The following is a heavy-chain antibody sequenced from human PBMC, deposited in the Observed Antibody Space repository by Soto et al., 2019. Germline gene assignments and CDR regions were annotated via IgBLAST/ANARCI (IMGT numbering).Heavy chain of an antibody. CDR2: IYHGGTT. V-gene: IGHV4-38-2*02. Sequence: SETLSLTCTVSGYSISSGSYWGWIRQPPGKGPEWIASIYHGGTTYYNPSLKSRLTISVDTSHNQFSLKLRSVTAADTAVYYCAAGNYYDSSGYYDYYYYGMDVWGQGTTVTVSS. CDR3: AAGNYYDSSGYYDYYYYGMDV. J-gene: IGHJ6*02. CDR1: GYSISSGSY. D-gene: IGHD3-22*01.